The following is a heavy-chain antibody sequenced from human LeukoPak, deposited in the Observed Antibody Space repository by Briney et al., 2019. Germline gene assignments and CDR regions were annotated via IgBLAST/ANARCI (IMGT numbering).Heavy chain of an antibody. CDR2: ISGSGANT. CDR1: GFPFSLYT. J-gene: IGHJ4*02. Sequence: PGGSLRLSCDASGFPFSLYTMNWVRQAPGRGLEWVSIISGSGANTYYADSAKGRFTISRDNSKNTLYLQMNSLRAEDTAVYYCAKDTRRYYDSSGFSFDYWGQGTLVTVSS. V-gene: IGHV3-23*01. CDR3: AKDTRRYYDSSGFSFDY. D-gene: IGHD3-22*01.